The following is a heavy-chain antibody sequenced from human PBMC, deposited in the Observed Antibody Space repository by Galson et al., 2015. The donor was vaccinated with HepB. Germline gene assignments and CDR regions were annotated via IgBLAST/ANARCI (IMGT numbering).Heavy chain of an antibody. D-gene: IGHD2-8*02. CDR2: IIPMSGSR. CDR1: GGTFDSHT. J-gene: IGHJ4*02. V-gene: IGHV1-69*13. Sequence: SVKVSCKASGGTFDSHTIGWVRQVPGQGLEWMGGIIPMSGSRNYAQRFRGRVTFTADESTGTAYMGLNSLTSEDTAVYYCARLYRTGGVFVVGYWGQGTLVTVSS. CDR3: ARLYRTGGVFVVGY.